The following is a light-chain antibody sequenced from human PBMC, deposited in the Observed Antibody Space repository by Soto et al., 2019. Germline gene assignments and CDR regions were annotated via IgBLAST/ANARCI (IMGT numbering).Light chain of an antibody. J-gene: IGKJ2*03. CDR3: QQIFGTRYS. Sequence: DVQMTQSPSSLSASVGDRVTITCRASQNIGIYLNWYQQNPGKAPKPLIYAASTLLSGVPSRFSGSGSGTDFTLTISSLHPEDFATYYCQQIFGTRYSFGQGTELEI. V-gene: IGKV1-39*01. CDR2: AAS. CDR1: QNIGIY.